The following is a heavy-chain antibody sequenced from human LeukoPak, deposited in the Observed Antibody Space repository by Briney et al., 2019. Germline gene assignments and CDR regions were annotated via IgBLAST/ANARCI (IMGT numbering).Heavy chain of an antibody. CDR3: AKDIRRAGYYYDSSGYPEAFDY. J-gene: IGHJ4*02. V-gene: IGHV3-9*01. D-gene: IGHD3-22*01. Sequence: GGSLRLSCAASGFTFDDYAMHWVRQAPGKGLGWVSGISWNSGSIGYADSVKGRFTISRDNAKNSLYLQMNSLRAEDTALYYCAKDIRRAGYYYDSSGYPEAFDYWGQGTLVTVSS. CDR2: ISWNSGSI. CDR1: GFTFDDYA.